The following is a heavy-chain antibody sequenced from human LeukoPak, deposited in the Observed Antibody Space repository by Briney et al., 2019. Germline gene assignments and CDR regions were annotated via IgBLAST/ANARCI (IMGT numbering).Heavy chain of an antibody. Sequence: SETLSLTCTVSGGSISSYYWGWLRQPPGKGLEWIGSIYYSGSTYYNPSLKSRVTISVDTSKNQFSLKLSSVTAADTAVYYCAMHSGSYAYESYFDYWGQGTLVTVSS. CDR1: GGSISSYY. D-gene: IGHD1-26*01. V-gene: IGHV4-39*01. J-gene: IGHJ4*02. CDR3: AMHSGSYAYESYFDY. CDR2: IYYSGST.